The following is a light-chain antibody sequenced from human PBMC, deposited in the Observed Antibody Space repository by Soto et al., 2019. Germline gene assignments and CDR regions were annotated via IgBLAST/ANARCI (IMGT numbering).Light chain of an antibody. Sequence: QSVLTQPRSVSGSPGQSVTISCTGTSSDVGGYNYVCWYQQHPGKAPKLMIYDVSKRPSGVPDRFSGSKSGNTASLTISGLQAEDEADYYCCSYAGSYTYVFGTGTKLTVL. V-gene: IGLV2-11*01. CDR1: SSDVGGYNY. J-gene: IGLJ1*01. CDR3: CSYAGSYTYV. CDR2: DVS.